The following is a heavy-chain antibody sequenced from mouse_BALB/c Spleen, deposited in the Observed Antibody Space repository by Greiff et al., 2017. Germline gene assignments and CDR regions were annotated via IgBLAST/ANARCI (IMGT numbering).Heavy chain of an antibody. CDR1: GYTFTSYA. V-gene: IGHV1-85*01. CDR2: IFPGDGST. D-gene: IGHD4-1*01. Sequence: VKLQESGAELVKPGASVKLSCKASGYTFTSYAINWVRQRPEQGLEWIGWIFPGDGSTKYNEKFKGKATLTTDKSSSTAYMQLSRLTSEDSAVYFCARWAGTGYWYFDGWGAGTTVTVSS. CDR3: ARWAGTGYWYFDG. J-gene: IGHJ1*01.